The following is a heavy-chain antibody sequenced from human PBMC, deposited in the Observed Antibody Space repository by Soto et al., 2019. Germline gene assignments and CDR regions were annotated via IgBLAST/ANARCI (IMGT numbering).Heavy chain of an antibody. Sequence: TGGSLRLSCAASGFTFSNAWMNWVRQAPGKGLEWVGRIKSKTDGGTTDYAAPVKGRFTISRDDSKNTLCLQMNSLKTEDTAVYYCTTATGARDAFDIWGQGTMVTVSS. V-gene: IGHV3-15*07. CDR2: IKSKTDGGTT. D-gene: IGHD1-26*01. CDR1: GFTFSNAW. CDR3: TTATGARDAFDI. J-gene: IGHJ3*02.